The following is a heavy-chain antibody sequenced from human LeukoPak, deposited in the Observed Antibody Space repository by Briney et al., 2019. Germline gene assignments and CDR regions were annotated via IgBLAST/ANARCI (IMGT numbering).Heavy chain of an antibody. CDR1: GGSISSSSYY. J-gene: IGHJ5*02. D-gene: IGHD3-3*01. CDR3: ASGARRRFLEWLFNWFDP. V-gene: IGHV4-39*01. CDR2: IYYSGST. Sequence: SVTLSLTCTVSGGSISSSSYYWGWIRQPPGKGLEWIGSIYYSGSTYYNPSLKSRVTISVDTSKNQFSLKLSSVTAADTAVYYCASGARRRFLEWLFNWFDPWGQGTLVTVSS.